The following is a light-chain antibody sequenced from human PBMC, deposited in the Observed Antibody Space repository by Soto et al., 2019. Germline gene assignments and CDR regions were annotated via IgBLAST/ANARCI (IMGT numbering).Light chain of an antibody. CDR2: DVS. CDR3: SSYTSSSTVV. CDR1: SSDVGAYNY. Sequence: QSVLTQPASVSGSPGQSITISCTGTSSDVGAYNYVSWYQHHPGKAPKLLIYDVSHRPSGVSNRFSGSKSGNTASLTISGLQADDEADYYCSSYTSSSTVVFGGGTKLTVL. J-gene: IGLJ2*01. V-gene: IGLV2-14*03.